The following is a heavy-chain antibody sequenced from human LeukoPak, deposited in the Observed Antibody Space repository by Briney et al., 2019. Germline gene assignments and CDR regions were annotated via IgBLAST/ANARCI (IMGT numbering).Heavy chain of an antibody. V-gene: IGHV4-34*01. CDR3: ARGHGGLGGMDV. CDR1: GGSFSGYD. D-gene: IGHD2-15*01. J-gene: IGHJ6*02. Sequence: SETLSLTCAVYGGSFSGYDWSWIRQPPGKGLEWIGEINHSGSTNYSPSLKSRVTISVDTSKNHFSLKARSVTAADTAVYYCARGHGGLGGMDVWGQGTTVTVSS. CDR2: INHSGST.